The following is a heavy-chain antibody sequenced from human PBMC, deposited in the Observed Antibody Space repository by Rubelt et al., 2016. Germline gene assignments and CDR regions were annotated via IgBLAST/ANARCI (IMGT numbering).Heavy chain of an antibody. CDR1: GFTFNSYW. CDR2: IKQDGSDK. CDR3: ARGYYDSSGYYYGAH. J-gene: IGHJ4*02. D-gene: IGHD3-22*01. Sequence: GGGVVQPGGSLLLSCAASGFTFNSYWMNWVRQAPGKGLEWVANIKQDGSDKYYVDSVKGRFTISRDNAKNSLYLQMNSLRAEDTAVYYCARGYYDSSGYYYGAHWGQGALVTVSS. V-gene: IGHV3-7*01.